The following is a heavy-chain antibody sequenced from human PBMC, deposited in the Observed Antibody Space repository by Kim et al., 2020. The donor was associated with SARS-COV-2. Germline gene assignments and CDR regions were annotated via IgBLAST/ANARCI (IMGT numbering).Heavy chain of an antibody. CDR3: TTSLSVGCHWVY. J-gene: IGHJ4*02. Sequence: DYAAPVKGRFTISRDDSKNTLYLQMNSLKTEDTAVYYCTTSLSVGCHWVYWGQGTLVTVSS. D-gene: IGHD2-15*01. V-gene: IGHV3-15*01.